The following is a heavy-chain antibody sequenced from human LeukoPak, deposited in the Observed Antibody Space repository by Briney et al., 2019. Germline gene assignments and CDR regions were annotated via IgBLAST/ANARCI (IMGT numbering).Heavy chain of an antibody. CDR1: GFTFSSYG. V-gene: IGHV3-30*18. D-gene: IGHD3-10*01. J-gene: IGHJ5*02. CDR3: AKDFRAGGSGTMVRTNWFDP. CDR2: ISYDGSNK. Sequence: PGGSLRLSCAASGFTFSSYGMHWVRQAPGKGLEWVAVISYDGSNKYYADSVKGRFTISRDNSKNTLYLQMNSLRAEDTAVYYCAKDFRAGGSGTMVRTNWFDPWGQGTLVTVSS.